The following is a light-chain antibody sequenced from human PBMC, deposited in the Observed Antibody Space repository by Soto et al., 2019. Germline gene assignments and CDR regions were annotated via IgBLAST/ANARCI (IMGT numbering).Light chain of an antibody. CDR3: QQSYSTPFT. CDR1: QSISRY. J-gene: IGKJ3*01. CDR2: AAS. Sequence: DIQMTQSPSSLSASVGDRVTITCRASQSISRYLNGYQQKPGKAPKLLIYAASSLQSGVPSRFSGSGSGTDFTLTISSLQPEDFATYYCQQSYSTPFTFGPGTKVDIK. V-gene: IGKV1-39*01.